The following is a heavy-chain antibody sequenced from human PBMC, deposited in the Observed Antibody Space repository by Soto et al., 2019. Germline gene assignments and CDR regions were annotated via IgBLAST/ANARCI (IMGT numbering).Heavy chain of an antibody. CDR1: GYTFTSYG. J-gene: IGHJ4*02. CDR2: ISAYNGNT. CDR3: ARDGSNGGYFDY. Sequence: GASVKVSCKASGYTFTSYGISWVRQAPGQGLEWMGWISAYNGNTNYAQSLQGRVTMTTETYTSTAYMEVRSLRSDDSAVYYCARDGSNGGYFDYWGQGTLVTVSS. V-gene: IGHV1-18*01. D-gene: IGHD2-8*01.